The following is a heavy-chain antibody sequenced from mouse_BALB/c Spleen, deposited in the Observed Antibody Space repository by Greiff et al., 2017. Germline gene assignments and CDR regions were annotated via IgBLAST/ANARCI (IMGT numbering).Heavy chain of an antibody. D-gene: IGHD2-14*01. Sequence: EVQLVASGGGLVKPGGSLQLSCAASGFTFSSYAMSWVRQTPEKRLEWVASISSGGSTYYPDSVKGRFTISRDNARNILYLQMSSLRSEDTAMYYCARKAYYRYDESMDYWGQGTSVTVSS. CDR3: ARKAYYRYDESMDY. CDR2: ISSGGST. J-gene: IGHJ4*01. V-gene: IGHV5-6-5*01. CDR1: GFTFSSYA.